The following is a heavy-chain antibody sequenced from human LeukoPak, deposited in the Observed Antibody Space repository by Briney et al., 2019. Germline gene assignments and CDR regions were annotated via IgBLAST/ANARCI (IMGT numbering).Heavy chain of an antibody. CDR2: IYYSGST. V-gene: IGHV4-59*01. J-gene: IGHJ4*02. D-gene: IGHD2-8*01. CDR1: GGSISSYY. CDR3: ARVSVHGYSDY. Sequence: PSETLSLTCTVSGGSISSYYWSWIRQPPGKGLEWIGYIYYSGSTNHNPSLKSRVTISVDTSENQFSLKLTSVTAADTAVYYCARVSVHGYSDYWGQGTLVTVSS.